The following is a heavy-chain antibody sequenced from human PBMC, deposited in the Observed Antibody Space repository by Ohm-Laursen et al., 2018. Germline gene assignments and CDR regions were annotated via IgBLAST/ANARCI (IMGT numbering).Heavy chain of an antibody. CDR2: IYYSGNT. CDR1: GGSIMSNY. Sequence: GTLSLTCTVSGGSIMSNYWSWIRQPPGKGLEWIGHIYYSGNTYYNSSLNSRVTISIGPSKNHFSLKLTSVTAADTAVYYCARLSAENYCSNYYSYFMDVWGQGTTVTVSS. J-gene: IGHJ6*02. CDR3: ARLSAENYCSNYYSYFMDV. D-gene: IGHD2-21*02. V-gene: IGHV4-59*08.